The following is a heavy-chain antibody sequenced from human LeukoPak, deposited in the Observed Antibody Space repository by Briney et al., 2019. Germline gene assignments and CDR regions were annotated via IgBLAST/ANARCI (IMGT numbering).Heavy chain of an antibody. CDR3: ATEGMTTVVRQSYEFDY. V-gene: IGHV1-46*01. J-gene: IGHJ4*02. Sequence: ASVKVSCKASGYTFTSYYMHWVRQAPGQGLEWMGLINPTGGSTGYAQKFQGRVTMTRDMSTSTDYMELSSLRSEDTAVYYCATEGMTTVVRQSYEFDYWGQGTLVTVSS. CDR1: GYTFTSYY. CDR2: INPTGGST. D-gene: IGHD4-23*01.